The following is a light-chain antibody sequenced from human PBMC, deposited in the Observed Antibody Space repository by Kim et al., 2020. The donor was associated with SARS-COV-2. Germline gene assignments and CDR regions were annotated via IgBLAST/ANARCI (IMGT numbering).Light chain of an antibody. Sequence: LSPGERATLSCRASQSVTSNYLAWYQQKPGQAPRLLIYGASSRATGIPDRFSGSGSGTDFTLTISRLEPEDFAVYYCHQYSTSPTFGQGTKVDIK. J-gene: IGKJ2*01. V-gene: IGKV3-20*01. CDR1: QSVTSNY. CDR2: GAS. CDR3: HQYSTSPT.